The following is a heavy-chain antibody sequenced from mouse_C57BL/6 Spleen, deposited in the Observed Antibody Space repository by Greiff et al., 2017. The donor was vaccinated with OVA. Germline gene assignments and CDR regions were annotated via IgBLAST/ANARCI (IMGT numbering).Heavy chain of an antibody. V-gene: IGHV3-6*01. D-gene: IGHD4-1*01. CDR2: ISYDGSN. J-gene: IGHJ4*01. CDR3: ARPANWGGDAMDY. CDR1: GYSITSGYY. Sequence: ESGPGLVKPSQSLSLTCSVTGYSITSGYYWNWIRQFPGNKLEWMGYISYDGSNNYNPSLKNRISITRDTSKNQFFLKLNSVTTEDTATYYCARPANWGGDAMDYWGQGTSVTVSS.